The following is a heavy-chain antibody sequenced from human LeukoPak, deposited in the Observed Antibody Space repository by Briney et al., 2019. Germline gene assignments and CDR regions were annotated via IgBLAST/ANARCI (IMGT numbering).Heavy chain of an antibody. J-gene: IGHJ4*02. CDR1: GYAFTNYH. CDR3: ARGVDNSRYYFDY. V-gene: IGHV1-46*01. CDR2: INPNGGGT. D-gene: IGHD1-14*01. Sequence: GASVKVSRKASGYAFTNYHMFWVRQAPGQGLEWMGIINPNGGGTNYAQKFQGRVTMTRDTSTSTVYMDLSSLTSEDTALYYCARGVDNSRYYFDYWGQGTLVTVSP.